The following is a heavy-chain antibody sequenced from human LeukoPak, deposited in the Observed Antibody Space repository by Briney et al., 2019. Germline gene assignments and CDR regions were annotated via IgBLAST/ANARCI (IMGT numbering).Heavy chain of an antibody. D-gene: IGHD2-2*01. V-gene: IGHV3-23*01. J-gene: IGHJ4*02. CDR2: IIGGAGGT. CDR3: THGSMYQLDY. CDR1: GFSFSSHG. Sequence: GTLRLSCAASGFSFSSHGMSWVRQAPGKGLEWVSGIIGGAGGTYYADSVKGRFTITRDNSKNTLYLQMNSLRAEDTAVYYCTHGSMYQLDYWGQGTLVTVSS.